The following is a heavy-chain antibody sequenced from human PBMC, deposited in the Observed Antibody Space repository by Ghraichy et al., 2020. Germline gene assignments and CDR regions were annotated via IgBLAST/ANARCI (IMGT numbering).Heavy chain of an antibody. V-gene: IGHV4-59*01. CDR2: IYYSGSA. CDR1: GGSISSYY. Sequence: SETLSLTCAVSGGSISSYYWSWIRQPPGKGLEWIGYIYYSGSANYNPSLKSRVTISLDTSKNHFSLKLSSVTAADTAVYYCAVLAGGGSSYWGQGTLVTVSS. CDR3: AVLAGGGSSY. J-gene: IGHJ4*02. D-gene: IGHD1-26*01.